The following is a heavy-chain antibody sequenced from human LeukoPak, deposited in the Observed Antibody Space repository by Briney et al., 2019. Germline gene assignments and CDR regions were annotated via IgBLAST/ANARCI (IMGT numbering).Heavy chain of an antibody. CDR3: AKDEDESITGGNWFDP. CDR2: ISYDGSNK. CDR1: GFTFSSYG. V-gene: IGHV3-30*18. D-gene: IGHD1-20*01. J-gene: IGHJ5*02. Sequence: GRSLRLSCAASGFTFSSYGMHWVRQAPGKGLEWVAVISYDGSNKYYADSVKGRFTISRDNSKNTLYLRMNSLRGEDRAVYYCAKDEDESITGGNWFDPWGQGTLVTVSS.